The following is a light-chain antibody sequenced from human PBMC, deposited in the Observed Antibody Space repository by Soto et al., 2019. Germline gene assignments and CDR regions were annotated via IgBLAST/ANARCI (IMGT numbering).Light chain of an antibody. J-gene: IGLJ1*01. Sequence: QSALTQPASVSGSPGQSITISCAGTSSDVGYNYVSWYQQHSGKAPKLLIYEVTNRPSGISTRFSGSKSGNTASLTISGLQAEDEADYYCSSYSSSTIPYVFGTGTKLTVL. V-gene: IGLV2-14*01. CDR1: SSDVGYNY. CDR2: EVT. CDR3: SSYSSSTIPYV.